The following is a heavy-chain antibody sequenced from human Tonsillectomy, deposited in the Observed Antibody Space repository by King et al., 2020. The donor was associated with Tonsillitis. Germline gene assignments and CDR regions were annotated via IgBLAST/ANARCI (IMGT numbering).Heavy chain of an antibody. V-gene: IGHV3-15*01. D-gene: IGHD3-3*01. CDR1: GFTFSNAW. CDR2: IKSKTDGGTT. Sequence: VQLVESGGGLVKPGGSLRLSCAASGFTFSNAWMSWVRQAPGKGLEWVGRIKSKTDGGTTDYAAPVKGRLTISRDDSKNTLYLQMNSLKTEDTAVYYCTTVGCYYDFWSGYHIGGYWGQGTLVTVSS. CDR3: TTVGCYYDFWSGYHIGGY. J-gene: IGHJ4*02.